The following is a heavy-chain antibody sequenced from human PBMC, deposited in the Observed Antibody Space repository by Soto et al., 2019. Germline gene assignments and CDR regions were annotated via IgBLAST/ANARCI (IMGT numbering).Heavy chain of an antibody. D-gene: IGHD2-2*01. CDR2: ITSSSSYK. J-gene: IGHJ6*02. V-gene: IGHV3-21*02. CDR3: AREKCSSTSCNHGMDV. CDR1: AFTFNNFP. Sequence: EVQLVESGGGPVQPGGSLRLSCVASAFTFNNFPMHWVRQAPGEGLQWLASITSSSSYKYYADSVKGRFTISRDNAKNSLFLELTGLRAEDTAVYYCAREKCSSTSCNHGMDVWGLGTTVTVSS.